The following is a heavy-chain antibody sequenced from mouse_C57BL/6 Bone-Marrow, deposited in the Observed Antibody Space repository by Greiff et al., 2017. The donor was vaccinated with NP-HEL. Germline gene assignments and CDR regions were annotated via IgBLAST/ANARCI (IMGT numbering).Heavy chain of an antibody. CDR2: IYPRSGNT. Sequence: QVQLKQSGAELARPGASVKLSCKASGYTFTSYGISWVKQRTGQGLEWIGEIYPRSGNTYYNEKFKGKATLTADKSSSTAYMELRSLTSEDSAVYFCARSALGPAYWGQGTLVTVSA. J-gene: IGHJ3*01. D-gene: IGHD4-1*01. CDR3: ARSALGPAY. V-gene: IGHV1-81*01. CDR1: GYTFTSYG.